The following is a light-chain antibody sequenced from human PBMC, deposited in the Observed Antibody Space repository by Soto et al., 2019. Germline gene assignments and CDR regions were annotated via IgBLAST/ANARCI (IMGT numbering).Light chain of an antibody. CDR1: SSNIGNNY. CDR2: DNI. J-gene: IGLJ2*01. CDR3: SSYRGSSTPVV. Sequence: QSVLTQSPSVSAAPGQTVTISCSGTSSNIGNNYVSWYQLLPETAPKLLIYDNIKRPSGIPDRFSGSKSGTSATLVITGLQTGDEAVYYCSSYRGSSTPVVFGGGTKLTVL. V-gene: IGLV1-51*01.